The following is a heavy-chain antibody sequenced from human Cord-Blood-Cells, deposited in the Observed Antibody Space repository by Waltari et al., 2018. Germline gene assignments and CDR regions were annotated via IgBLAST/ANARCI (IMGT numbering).Heavy chain of an antibody. Sequence: QVQLQESGPGLVKPSQTLSLTCTVSGGSISSGGYYWSWIRQHPGKGLEWIGYIYYSESTYYNPALASRVTKTVDTTKTQFDLKLSSVSTADTAVYYCAGGYYDDSSGYAYWRQGTLVTVSS. CDR1: GGSISSGGYY. V-gene: IGHV4-31*03. CDR3: AGGYYDDSSGYAY. D-gene: IGHD3-22*01. CDR2: IYYSEST. J-gene: IGHJ4*02.